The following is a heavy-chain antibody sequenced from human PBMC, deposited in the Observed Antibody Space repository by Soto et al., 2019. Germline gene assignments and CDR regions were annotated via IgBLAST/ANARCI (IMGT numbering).Heavy chain of an antibody. CDR1: GFSLSTSGVG. CDR3: AYRNYGGNSGVDWFDP. V-gene: IGHV2-5*02. CDR2: IYWDDDK. Sequence: QITLKESGPTLVKPTQTLTLTCTFSGFSLSTSGVGVGWIRQPPGKALEWLALIYWDDDKRYSPSLKSRLTITKDSSKNQVVLTMTNMDPVDTATYYCAYRNYGGNSGVDWFDPWGQGTLVTVSS. J-gene: IGHJ5*02. D-gene: IGHD4-17*01.